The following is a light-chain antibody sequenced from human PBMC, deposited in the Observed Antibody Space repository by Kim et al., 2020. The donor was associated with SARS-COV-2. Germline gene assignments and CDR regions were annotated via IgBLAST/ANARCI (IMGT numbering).Light chain of an antibody. Sequence: QAVVTQESSFSVSPGGTVTHTCGLSSGSVSTSYYPSWYQQAPGQAPRTLIYNTNTRSSGVPDRFSGSILGNKAALTITGAQADDESDYYCVLYMGSGIWVFGGGSQLTVL. CDR3: VLYMGSGIWV. J-gene: IGLJ3*02. CDR2: NTN. V-gene: IGLV8-61*01. CDR1: SGSVSTSYY.